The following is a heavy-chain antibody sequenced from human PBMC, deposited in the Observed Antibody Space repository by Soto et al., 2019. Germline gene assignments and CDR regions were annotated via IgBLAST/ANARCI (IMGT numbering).Heavy chain of an antibody. J-gene: IGHJ3*01. Sequence: SGPTLVNPTQTLTLTCTLSGISLSTSGVGLGWIRQTPGKALEWLALIYWSDDKHYSPSLESRLTITKDTSKNQAVLTMTNMDPVDTATYYCARGLATLPVFAFDVWGQGTVVTVSS. D-gene: IGHD1-1*01. CDR1: GISLSTSGVG. V-gene: IGHV2-5*01. CDR3: ARGLATLPVFAFDV. CDR2: IYWSDDK.